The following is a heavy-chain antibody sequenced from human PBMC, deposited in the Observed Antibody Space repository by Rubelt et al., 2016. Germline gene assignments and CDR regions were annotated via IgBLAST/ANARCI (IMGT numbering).Heavy chain of an antibody. D-gene: IGHD2-15*01. CDR2: IYSSVST. CDR1: GFTVSSNY. J-gene: IGHJ4*02. V-gene: IGHV3-66*01. Sequence: EVQLVASGGGLVQPGGSLRVSCAASGFTVSSNYMTWVRQAPGKGLAWVSVIYSSVSTYYADSVKGRFTISRDTSKNTLYLERNSPRVEDTAVYYCARVFVVVGSTWHFDYWGQGTLVTVSS. CDR3: ARVFVVVGSTWHFDY.